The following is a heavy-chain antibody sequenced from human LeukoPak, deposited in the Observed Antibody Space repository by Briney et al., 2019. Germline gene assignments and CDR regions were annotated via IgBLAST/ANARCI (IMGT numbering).Heavy chain of an antibody. Sequence: ASVKVSCKASGYTFTGFYMHWVRQAPGQGLEWMGWINPHSADTGYAQKFLGRVTMTRDMSISTIYLELTRLTSDDTAVYYCARWEAYSSSSDYWGQGTLVTVSS. CDR3: ARWEAYSSSSDY. CDR1: GYTFTGFY. CDR2: INPHSADT. J-gene: IGHJ4*02. D-gene: IGHD6-13*01. V-gene: IGHV1-2*02.